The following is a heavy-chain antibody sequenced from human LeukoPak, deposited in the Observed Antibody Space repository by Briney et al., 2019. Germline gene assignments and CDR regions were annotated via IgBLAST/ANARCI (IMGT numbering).Heavy chain of an antibody. CDR3: ARVGESQYDFWSGYRGPNWFDP. D-gene: IGHD3-3*01. CDR2: ISAYTGNT. J-gene: IGHJ5*02. CDR1: GYTFTSYG. Sequence: GATVKFSCRAPGYTFTSYGISWVRQAPGQGLEWMGWISAYTGNTDYAQKLQGRVTMTTDTSTSTAYMELRSLRSDDTAVYYCARVGESQYDFWSGYRGPNWFDPWGQGTLVTVSS. V-gene: IGHV1-18*01.